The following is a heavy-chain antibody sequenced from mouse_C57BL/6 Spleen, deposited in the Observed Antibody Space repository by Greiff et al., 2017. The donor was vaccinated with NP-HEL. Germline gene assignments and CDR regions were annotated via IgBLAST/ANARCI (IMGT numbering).Heavy chain of an antibody. CDR1: GFSLTSYG. CDR3: ARHGGYYYGSFFDY. CDR2: IWSGGST. Sequence: VQLQQSGPGLVQPSQSLSITCTVSGFSLTSYGVHWVRQSPGKGLEWLGVIWSGGSTDYNAAFISRLSISKDNSKSQVFFKMNSLQADDTAIYYCARHGGYYYGSFFDYWGQGTTLTVSS. J-gene: IGHJ2*01. V-gene: IGHV2-2*01. D-gene: IGHD1-1*01.